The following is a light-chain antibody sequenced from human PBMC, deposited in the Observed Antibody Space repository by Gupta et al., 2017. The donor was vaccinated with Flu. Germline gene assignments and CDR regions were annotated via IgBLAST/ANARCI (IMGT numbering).Light chain of an antibody. J-gene: IGKJ2*03. CDR3: QRYGTSPPYR. V-gene: IGKV3-20*01. CDR1: ESVTSSY. Sequence: DIVLTQSPGTLSLSPGGRATLSCRASESVTSSYLAWYQQKPGQAPRLLIYGASTRATGIPDRFSGSGSGTDFTLTISRLEPEDFAVYYCQRYGTSPPYRFGQGTKLEIK. CDR2: GAS.